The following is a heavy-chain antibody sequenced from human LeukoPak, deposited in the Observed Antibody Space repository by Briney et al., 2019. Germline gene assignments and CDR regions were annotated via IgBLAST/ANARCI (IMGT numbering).Heavy chain of an antibody. CDR1: GFTFSSYA. D-gene: IGHD1-26*01. Sequence: GSLRLSCAASGFTFSSYAMHWVRQAPGKGLEWVAVISYDGSNKYYADSVKGRFTISRDNSKNTLYLQMNSLRAEDTAVYYCAREQWELLRRGYFDYWGQGTLVTVSS. V-gene: IGHV3-30-3*01. CDR3: AREQWELLRRGYFDY. CDR2: ISYDGSNK. J-gene: IGHJ4*02.